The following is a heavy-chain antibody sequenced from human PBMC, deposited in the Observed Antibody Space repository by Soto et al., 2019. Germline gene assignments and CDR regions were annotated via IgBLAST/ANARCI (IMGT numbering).Heavy chain of an antibody. Sequence: VQLLESGGGLVQPGGSLRLSCAASAFTFSSYAMSWLCQAPGKGLEWVSGISGSGANTYYADSVKGRFTISRDNSKNTLYLQMNSLRVEDTAVYYCAKDLFGNYADYFDYWGQGTLVTVSS. CDR2: ISGSGANT. CDR1: AFTFSSYA. CDR3: AKDLFGNYADYFDY. V-gene: IGHV3-23*01. D-gene: IGHD4-4*01. J-gene: IGHJ4*02.